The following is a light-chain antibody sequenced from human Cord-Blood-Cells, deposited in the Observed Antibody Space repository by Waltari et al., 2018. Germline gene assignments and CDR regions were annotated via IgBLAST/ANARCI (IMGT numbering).Light chain of an antibody. CDR2: KDR. Sequence: SSELTNPPWVSVSPGRTARIHCSGDALPTQYAYGYQQKSGQAPVLGIDKDRERPSGIPERCYGSSSGTTITLTINGVQAEDEADYYCQSADSSGTYVVFGGGTKLTVL. CDR1: ALPTQY. V-gene: IGLV3-25*03. CDR3: QSADSSGTYVV. J-gene: IGLJ2*01.